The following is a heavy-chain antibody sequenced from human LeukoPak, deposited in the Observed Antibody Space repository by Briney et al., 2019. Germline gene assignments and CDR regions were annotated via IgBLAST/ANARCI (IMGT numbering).Heavy chain of an antibody. Sequence: ASVQVSCNASGYTFTGYYMHWVRQAPGQGLEWKGWINPNSGGTNYEQKFQGRVTMTRDTSISTAYMELSRLRSDDTAVYYCARSERYNWFDPWGQGTLVTVSS. V-gene: IGHV1-2*02. CDR1: GYTFTGYY. J-gene: IGHJ5*02. CDR3: ARSERYNWFDP. CDR2: INPNSGGT.